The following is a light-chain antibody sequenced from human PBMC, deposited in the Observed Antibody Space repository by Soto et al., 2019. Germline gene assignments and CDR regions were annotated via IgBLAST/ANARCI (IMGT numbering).Light chain of an antibody. V-gene: IGKV1-39*01. CDR1: RNINNY. J-gene: IGKJ4*01. Sequence: IQMTQSPSSLSASVGDRVTITCRASRNINNYLNWYQQKPGKAPKLLLYAASILHSGVPSRFSGGGSGTDFTLTINNLQPEDVASYYCQQSDSSAPLTFGGGTKVDIK. CDR2: AAS. CDR3: QQSDSSAPLT.